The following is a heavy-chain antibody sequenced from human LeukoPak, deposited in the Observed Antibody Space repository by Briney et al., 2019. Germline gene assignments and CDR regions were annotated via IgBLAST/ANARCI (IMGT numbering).Heavy chain of an antibody. V-gene: IGHV4-4*07. D-gene: IGHD3-3*01. J-gene: IGHJ6*03. CDR1: GGSISSYY. CDR3: ARGNDFWGGYHMDV. CDR2: IYTSGST. Sequence: SETLSLTCTVSGGSISSYYWSWIRQPAGKGLEWIGRIYTSGSTNYNPSLKNRVTMSVDTSKNQFSLKLSSVTAADTAVYYCARGNDFWGGYHMDVWGKGTTVTVSS.